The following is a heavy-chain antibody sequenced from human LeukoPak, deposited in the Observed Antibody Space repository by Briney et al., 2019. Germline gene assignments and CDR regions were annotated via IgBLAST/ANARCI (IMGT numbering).Heavy chain of an antibody. D-gene: IGHD3-3*01. CDR2: ICTSGSA. V-gene: IGHV4-4*09. Sequence: SETLSLTCTASGGTLSDYYWAWIRQPPGEGLEWIGYICTSGSATYNPSLKSRVTISIDSSKSQFSLSLSSVTAAGTAVYYCARHPPNDFWIGYGSFDIWGQGTMVTVSS. J-gene: IGHJ3*02. CDR1: GGTLSDYY. CDR3: ARHPPNDFWIGYGSFDI.